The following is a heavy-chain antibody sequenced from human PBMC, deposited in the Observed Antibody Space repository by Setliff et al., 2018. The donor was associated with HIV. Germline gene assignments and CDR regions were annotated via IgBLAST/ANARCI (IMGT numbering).Heavy chain of an antibody. Sequence: SETLSLTCAVYGGSFSGYYWGWIRQPPGKGLEWIGHIHTSGSTNYNPSLKSRVTISGDTSRNQFSLKLSSVTAADTAVYYCARLWLRGPPTWGQGTMVTVSS. J-gene: IGHJ3*01. D-gene: IGHD5-12*01. CDR3: ARLWLRGPPT. V-gene: IGHV4-34*01. CDR1: GGSFSGYY. CDR2: IHTSGST.